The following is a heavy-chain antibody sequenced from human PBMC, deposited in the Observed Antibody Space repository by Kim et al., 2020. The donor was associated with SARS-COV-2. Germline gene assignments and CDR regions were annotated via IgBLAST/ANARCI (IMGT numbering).Heavy chain of an antibody. J-gene: IGHJ4*02. CDR1: GGSFSGYY. CDR2: INHSGST. D-gene: IGHD5-12*01. Sequence: SETLSLTCAVYGGSFSGYYWSWIRQPPGKGLEWIGEINHSGSTNYNPSLKSRVTISVDTSKNQFSLKLSSVTAADTAVYYCAGGADGYNSTLGYWGQGTLVTVSS. CDR3: AGGADGYNSTLGY. V-gene: IGHV4-34*01.